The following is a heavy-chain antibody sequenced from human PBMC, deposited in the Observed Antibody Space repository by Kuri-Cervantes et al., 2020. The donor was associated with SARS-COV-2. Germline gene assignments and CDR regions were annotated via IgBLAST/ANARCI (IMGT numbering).Heavy chain of an antibody. CDR2: IYYSGST. CDR3: ARSFSSWYPDY. CDR1: GGSISSGDYY. D-gene: IGHD6-13*01. Sequence: LRLSCTVSGGSISSGDYYWSWIRQPPGKGLEWIGYIYYSGSTYYNPSLKSRVTISVDTSKNQFSLKLSSVTAADTAVYYCARSFSSWYPDYWGQGTLVTVSS. V-gene: IGHV4-30-4*08. J-gene: IGHJ4*02.